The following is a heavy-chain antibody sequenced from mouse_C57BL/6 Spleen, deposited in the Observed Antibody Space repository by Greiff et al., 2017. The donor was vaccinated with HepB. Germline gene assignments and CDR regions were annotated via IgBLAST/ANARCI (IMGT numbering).Heavy chain of an antibody. CDR3: ASQSFYYFGY. Sequence: EVQRVESGGGLVKPGGSLKLSCAASGFTFSSYTMSWVRQTPEKRLEWVATISGGGGNTYYPDSVKGRFTISRDNAKNTLYLQMSSLRSEDTALYYCASQSFYYFGYWGQGTTLTVSS. J-gene: IGHJ2*01. CDR2: ISGGGGNT. V-gene: IGHV5-9*01. CDR1: GFTFSSYT.